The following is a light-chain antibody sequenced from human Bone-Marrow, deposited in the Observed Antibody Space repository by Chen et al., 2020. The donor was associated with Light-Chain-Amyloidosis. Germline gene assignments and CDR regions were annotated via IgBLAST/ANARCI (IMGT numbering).Light chain of an antibody. J-gene: IGKJ4*01. Sequence: EIVLTQSPGTLSLSPGEGANLSCRAGQTISSNYLTWYQQKFGQAPRLLIYGSSSRATGIPDRFTGSWSGTDFTLTINRLEPEDFAMYYCQQYGTSPLTFGGGTKVEI. V-gene: IGKV3-20*01. CDR2: GSS. CDR3: QQYGTSPLT. CDR1: QTISSNY.